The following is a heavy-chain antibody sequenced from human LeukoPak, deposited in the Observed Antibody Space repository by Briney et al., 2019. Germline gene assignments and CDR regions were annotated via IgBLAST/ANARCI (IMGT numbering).Heavy chain of an antibody. Sequence: SETLSLTCTVSGGSISSYYWSWIRQPPGKGLEWIGYIYYSGTTNYNPSLKSRVTISVDTSKNQFSLKLISVTAADTAVYYCARDYSDYGDSRGGMDVWGQGTTVTVSS. CDR2: IYYSGTT. J-gene: IGHJ6*02. D-gene: IGHD4-17*01. CDR1: GGSISSYY. V-gene: IGHV4-59*01. CDR3: ARDYSDYGDSRGGMDV.